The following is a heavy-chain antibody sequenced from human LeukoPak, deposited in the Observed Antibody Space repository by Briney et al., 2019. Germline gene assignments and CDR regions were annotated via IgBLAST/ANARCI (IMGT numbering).Heavy chain of an antibody. V-gene: IGHV3-74*01. Sequence: GGSLRLSCAAPGFTFSSYWMHWVRQAPGKGLVWVSRIKTDGSSTSYADSVKGRFTISRDNAKNTLYLQMNNLRAEDTAVYFCARGIVIIPAGVTDYWGQGTLVTVSS. CDR1: GFTFSSYW. J-gene: IGHJ4*02. CDR2: IKTDGSST. D-gene: IGHD2-2*01. CDR3: ARGIVIIPAGVTDY.